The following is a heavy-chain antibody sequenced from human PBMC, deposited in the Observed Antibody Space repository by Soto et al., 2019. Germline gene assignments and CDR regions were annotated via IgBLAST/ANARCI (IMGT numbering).Heavy chain of an antibody. D-gene: IGHD6-19*01. Sequence: SVKVSCKASGGTFSSYAISWVRQAPGQGLEWMGGIIPIFGTANYAQKFQGRVTITADESTSTAYMELSSLRSEDTAVYYCARVTPDIAVAGVSYFDYWGQGTLVTVSS. CDR1: GGTFSSYA. V-gene: IGHV1-69*13. CDR3: ARVTPDIAVAGVSYFDY. CDR2: IIPIFGTA. J-gene: IGHJ4*02.